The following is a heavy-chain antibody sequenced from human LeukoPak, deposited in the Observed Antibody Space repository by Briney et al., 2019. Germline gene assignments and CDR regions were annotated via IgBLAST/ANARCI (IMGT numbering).Heavy chain of an antibody. CDR1: GFTFSSYA. Sequence: GGSLRLSCAASGFTFSSYAMSWVRQAPGKGLEWVSAISGSGGSTYYADSVKGRFTISRDNSKNTLYLQMNCLRAEDTAVYYCAKDGVLLWFGELLPSPDYWGQGTLVTVSS. CDR2: ISGSGGST. V-gene: IGHV3-23*01. D-gene: IGHD3-10*01. CDR3: AKDGVLLWFGELLPSPDY. J-gene: IGHJ4*02.